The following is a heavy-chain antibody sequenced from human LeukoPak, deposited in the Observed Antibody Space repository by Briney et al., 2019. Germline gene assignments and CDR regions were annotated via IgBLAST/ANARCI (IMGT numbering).Heavy chain of an antibody. J-gene: IGHJ4*02. CDR3: ARTTSFTASGYVY. CDR2: MNPNNGDN. Sequence: SVKVSCKASLYTFTKYHLKWVRQATGQELDWMGWMNPNNGDNRYAQMFQGRVTITRDTSISTSYMELRSLSSDDTAVYFCARTTSFTASGYVYWGQGTLVTVCS. V-gene: IGHV1-8*03. D-gene: IGHD2-2*01. CDR1: LYTFTKYH.